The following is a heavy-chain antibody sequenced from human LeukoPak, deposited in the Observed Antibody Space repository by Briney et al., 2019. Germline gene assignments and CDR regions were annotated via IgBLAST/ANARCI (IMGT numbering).Heavy chain of an antibody. J-gene: IGHJ3*02. CDR3: AKCYYDSSGYYFGAFDI. CDR2: ISGSGGST. V-gene: IGHV3-23*01. D-gene: IGHD3-22*01. Sequence: PGGSLRLSCAASGFTFSSYAMCWVRQAPGKGLEWVSAISGSGGSTYYADSVKGRFTISRDNSKNTLYLQMNSLRAEDTAVYYCAKCYYDSSGYYFGAFDIWGQGTMVTVSS. CDR1: GFTFSSYA.